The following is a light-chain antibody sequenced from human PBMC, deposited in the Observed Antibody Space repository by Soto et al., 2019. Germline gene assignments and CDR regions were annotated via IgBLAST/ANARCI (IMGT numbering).Light chain of an antibody. V-gene: IGKV3-20*01. CDR3: QHYGNTPPSVT. CDR1: QSVSSSY. CDR2: GAS. J-gene: IGKJ3*01. Sequence: EIVLTQSPATLSLSPGERATLSCRASQSVSSSYLVWYQQKPGQAPRLLIYGASSRATGIPDRFSGSGSGTDFTLTISRLEPEDFAVYYCQHYGNTPPSVTFGPGTKVDIK.